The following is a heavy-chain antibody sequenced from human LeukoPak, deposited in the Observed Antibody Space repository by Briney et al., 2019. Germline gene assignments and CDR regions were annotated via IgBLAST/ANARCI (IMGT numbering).Heavy chain of an antibody. CDR2: MYTDGGT. Sequence: GGSLRLSCAASGFTVSSNYMTWVRQAAGKGLEWVSLMYTDGGTLYADSVKGRFTISRDSSKNTLYLQMNSLRAEDTAVYYCARHYSNSLYYYYGLDVWGQGTTVTVSS. CDR1: GFTVSSNY. D-gene: IGHD4-11*01. J-gene: IGHJ6*02. CDR3: ARHYSNSLYYYYGLDV. V-gene: IGHV3-66*04.